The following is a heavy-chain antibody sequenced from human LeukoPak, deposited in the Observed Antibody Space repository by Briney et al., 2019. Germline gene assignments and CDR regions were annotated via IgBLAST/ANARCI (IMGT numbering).Heavy chain of an antibody. CDR3: AIHRGYTSSFDY. V-gene: IGHV3-30*02. CDR2: MRFDGSNK. CDR1: GFTFSTSG. D-gene: IGHD6-19*01. Sequence: GGSLRLSCAASGFTFSTSGMHWVRQAPGKGLEWVAFMRFDGSNKYYADSVKGRFTISRDNSKNALYLQMNSLRAEDTAVYYCAIHRGYTSSFDYWGQGTLVTVSS. J-gene: IGHJ4*02.